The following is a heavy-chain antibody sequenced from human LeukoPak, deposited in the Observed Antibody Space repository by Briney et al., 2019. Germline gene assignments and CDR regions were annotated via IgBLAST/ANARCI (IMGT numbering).Heavy chain of an antibody. CDR1: GYTFTSYG. CDR2: ISAYNGNT. Sequence: ASVKVSCKASGYTFTSYGISWVRQAPGQGLEWMGWISAYNGNTNYAQKLQGRVTMTTDTSTSTAYMELSSLRSEDTAVYYCARLDEYRSSSRYYGMDVWGQGTTVTVSS. D-gene: IGHD6-6*01. J-gene: IGHJ6*02. V-gene: IGHV1-18*01. CDR3: ARLDEYRSSSRYYGMDV.